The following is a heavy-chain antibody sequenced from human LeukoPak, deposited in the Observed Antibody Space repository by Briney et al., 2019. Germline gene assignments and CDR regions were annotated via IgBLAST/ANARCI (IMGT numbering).Heavy chain of an antibody. CDR1: GGSFSGDY. Sequence: SETLSLTCAVYGGSFSGDYWSWISQPPGKGLEWIGEINHSGSTNYNPSLKSRVTISVDTSKNQFSLKLSSVTAADTAVYYCARETVGYFDYWGQGTLVTVSS. V-gene: IGHV4-34*01. D-gene: IGHD1-26*01. CDR3: ARETVGYFDY. CDR2: INHSGST. J-gene: IGHJ4*02.